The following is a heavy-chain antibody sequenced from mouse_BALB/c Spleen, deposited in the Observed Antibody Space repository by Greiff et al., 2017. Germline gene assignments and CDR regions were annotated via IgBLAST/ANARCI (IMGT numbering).Heavy chain of an antibody. J-gene: IGHJ1*01. CDR2: INPGSGGT. Sequence: VQLQQSGAELVRPGTSVKVSCKASGYAFTNYLIEWVKQRPGQGLEWIGVINPGSGGTNYNEKFKGKATLTADKSSSTAYMQLSSLTSDDSAVYFCALYGSSPWYFDVWGAGTTVTVSS. CDR1: GYAFTNYL. CDR3: ALYGSSPWYFDV. D-gene: IGHD1-1*01. V-gene: IGHV1-54*01.